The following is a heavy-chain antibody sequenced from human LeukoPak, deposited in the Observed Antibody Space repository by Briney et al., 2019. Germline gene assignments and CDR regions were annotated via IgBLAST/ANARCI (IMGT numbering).Heavy chain of an antibody. D-gene: IGHD6-25*01. J-gene: IGHJ3*02. CDR3: ASRPIAAPDDAFDI. V-gene: IGHV4-39*01. Sequence: SETLSLTCTVSGGSISSSNYFWGWIRQPPGKGLEWIGTIYYSGSTYYNPSLKSRLTISVDTSKNQFSLKLTSVTAADTAVYYCASRPIAAPDDAFDIWGQGTMVTVSS. CDR2: IYYSGST. CDR1: GGSISSSNYF.